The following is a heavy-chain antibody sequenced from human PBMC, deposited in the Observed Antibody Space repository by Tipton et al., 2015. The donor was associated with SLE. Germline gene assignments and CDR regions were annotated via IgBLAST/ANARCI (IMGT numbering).Heavy chain of an antibody. V-gene: IGHV4-4*08. CDR2: IYPSGNT. CDR1: GGFIRSYY. D-gene: IGHD3-9*01. CDR3: ARENTFYGILNGYPHDAFDI. J-gene: IGHJ3*02. Sequence: TLSLTCTVSGGFIRSYYWRWIRQPPGKGLEWFGNIYPSGNTNYNPSLKSRVTISVDTSKNQFSLKLSSVTAADTAVYYCARENTFYGILNGYPHDAFDIWGQGTMVTVSS.